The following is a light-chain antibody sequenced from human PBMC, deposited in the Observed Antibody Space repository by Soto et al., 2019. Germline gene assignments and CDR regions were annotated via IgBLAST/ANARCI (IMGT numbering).Light chain of an antibody. V-gene: IGKV1-39*01. CDR2: AAS. Sequence: DIQMTQSPSSLSASIGDRVTITCRASQSISTYLNWYQQKPGKAPNLLIYAASSLQSGVPSRFSGSGSGTDFTLTISSLQPEDFATYYCQKFTSAPFTFGGGTKVDIK. CDR3: QKFTSAPFT. J-gene: IGKJ4*01. CDR1: QSISTY.